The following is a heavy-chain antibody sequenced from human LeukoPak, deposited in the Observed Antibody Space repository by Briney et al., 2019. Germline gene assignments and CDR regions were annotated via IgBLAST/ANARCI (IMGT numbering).Heavy chain of an antibody. CDR2: IYHSGST. CDR1: GGSISSSNW. Sequence: SETLSLTCAVSGGSISSSNWWSWVRQPPGKGLEWIGEIYHSGSTNYNPSLKSRVTISVDKSKNQFSLKLSSVTAADTAVYYCARDCVVVTATQGAFDIWGQGTMVTVSS. J-gene: IGHJ3*02. V-gene: IGHV4-4*02. D-gene: IGHD2-21*02. CDR3: ARDCVVVTATQGAFDI.